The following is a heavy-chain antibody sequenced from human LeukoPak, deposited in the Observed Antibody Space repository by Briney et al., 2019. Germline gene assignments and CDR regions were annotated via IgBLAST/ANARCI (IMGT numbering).Heavy chain of an antibody. J-gene: IGHJ4*02. CDR3: AKGIRNFDY. CDR1: GFTFSSYG. V-gene: IGHV3-30*18. CDR2: ISYDGSNK. Sequence: GGSLRLSCAASGFTFSSYGMHWARQAPGKGLEWVAVISYDGSNKYYADSVKGRFTISRDNSKNTLYLQMNSLRAEDTAVYYCAKGIRNFDYWGQGTLVTVSS.